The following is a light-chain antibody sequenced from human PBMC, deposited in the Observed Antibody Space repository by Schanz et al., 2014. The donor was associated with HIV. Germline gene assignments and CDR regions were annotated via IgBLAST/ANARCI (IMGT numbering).Light chain of an antibody. CDR3: SSCTDKPTVV. Sequence: SVLTQPASVSGSPGQSITISCPGTSSDVGEYNLVSWYQQHPGTAPKLMIYEVSNRPSGISSRFSGSKSGNTASLTISGLQTEDEADYYCSSCTDKPTVVFGGGTKLTVL. J-gene: IGLJ2*01. V-gene: IGLV2-14*02. CDR2: EVS. CDR1: SSDVGEYNL.